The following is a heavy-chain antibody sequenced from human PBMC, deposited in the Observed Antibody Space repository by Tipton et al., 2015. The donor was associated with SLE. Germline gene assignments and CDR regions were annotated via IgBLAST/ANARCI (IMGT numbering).Heavy chain of an antibody. CDR1: GGSFSPHY. V-gene: IGHV4-59*08. D-gene: IGHD2/OR15-2a*01. Sequence: LRLSCTVSGGSFSPHYWSWIRQTPEKGLEWVGYIYYSGSTNYNPSLKSRVTISLDTSKNQFSLRLTSVTAADPAVYFCARFSPPDLWGRGTLVTVSS. CDR2: IYYSGST. J-gene: IGHJ2*01. CDR3: ARFSPPDL.